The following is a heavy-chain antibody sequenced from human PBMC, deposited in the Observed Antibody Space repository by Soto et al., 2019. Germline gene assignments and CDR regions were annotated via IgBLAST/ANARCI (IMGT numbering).Heavy chain of an antibody. J-gene: IGHJ4*02. CDR3: ARGGGSSPFDY. D-gene: IGHD6-6*01. CDR2: ISHRSLTV. CDR1: GFTFSDHY. V-gene: IGHV3-11*01. Sequence: GSLRLSCAASGFTFSDHYMAWFRQTPERGLEWLAYISHRSLTVYHARSVKDRFTISRDDATDSLYLQMNSLRVEDTAVYFCARGGGSSPFDYWGQGTVVTVSS.